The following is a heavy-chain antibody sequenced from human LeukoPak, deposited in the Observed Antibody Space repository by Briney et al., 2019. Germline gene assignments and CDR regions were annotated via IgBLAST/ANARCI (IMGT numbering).Heavy chain of an antibody. D-gene: IGHD2-2*02. Sequence: GGSLRLSCAASGSTFSTYAMSWVRQAPGKGLEWVSVISGNGGSSYYTDSVKGRFTISRDNSKNTLSLQMNSLRAEDTAVYYCARIPGPYCTSSDCYTLDDWGQGALVTVSS. CDR1: GSTFSTYA. CDR3: ARIPGPYCTSSDCYTLDD. CDR2: ISGNGGSS. J-gene: IGHJ4*02. V-gene: IGHV3-23*01.